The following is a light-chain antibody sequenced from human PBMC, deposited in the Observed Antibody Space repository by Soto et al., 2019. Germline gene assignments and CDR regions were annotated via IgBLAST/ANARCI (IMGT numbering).Light chain of an antibody. CDR3: QSYDSSLSAVV. CDR2: VNS. J-gene: IGLJ2*01. Sequence: QSVLTQPPSVSVAPGQRVTISCTGSSANIGAGYDVHWYQQLPGTAPKLLIYVNSNRPSGVPDRFSGSKSGTSDSLAITGLQAEDEADYYWQSYDSSLSAVVFGGGTKLTVL. V-gene: IGLV1-40*01. CDR1: SANIGAGYD.